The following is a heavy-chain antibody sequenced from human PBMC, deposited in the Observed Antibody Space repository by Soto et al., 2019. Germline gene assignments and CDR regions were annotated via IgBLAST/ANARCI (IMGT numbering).Heavy chain of an antibody. CDR3: SRGSGWPILIFDY. J-gene: IGHJ4*02. CDR1: DFDFSSYG. Sequence: PRGSLRLSCAASDFDFSSYGIHWVRQAPGKGLEWVAASSYDGRETFYADSAKGRFTVSKEMSKNTAFLQMNALRHEDTAVYFCSRGSGWPILIFDYWGQGTPVIVSS. CDR2: SSYDGRET. D-gene: IGHD3-10*01. V-gene: IGHV3-30*03.